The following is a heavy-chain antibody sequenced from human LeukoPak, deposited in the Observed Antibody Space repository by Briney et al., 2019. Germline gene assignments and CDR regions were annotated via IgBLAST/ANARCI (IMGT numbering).Heavy chain of an antibody. V-gene: IGHV3-23*01. CDR3: AKTTVGYSSGRYPGWPADC. Sequence: PGGSLRLSCEASGFTFNTYAIYWVRQAPGKGLEWVSGICDSGGCTYYADSVKGRFTISRDNSKNTVYLQMNSLTADDTAVYYCAKTTVGYSSGRYPGWPADCWGQGTLVTVSS. J-gene: IGHJ4*02. D-gene: IGHD6-19*01. CDR1: GFTFNTYA. CDR2: ICDSGGCT.